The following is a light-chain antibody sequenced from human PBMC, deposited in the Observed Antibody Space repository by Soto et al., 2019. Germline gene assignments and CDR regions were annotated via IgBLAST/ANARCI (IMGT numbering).Light chain of an antibody. Sequence: EIVLTQSPGTLSWSPGERATLSCRASQSLSGNYLAWYQQKRGQAPRLLIYRASYRANSIPDRFSGSGSGTDFTLTINGLEPEDFAVYYCQQYSTSARLTFGPGTKVDI. CDR2: RAS. J-gene: IGKJ3*01. V-gene: IGKV3-20*01. CDR1: QSLSGNY. CDR3: QQYSTSARLT.